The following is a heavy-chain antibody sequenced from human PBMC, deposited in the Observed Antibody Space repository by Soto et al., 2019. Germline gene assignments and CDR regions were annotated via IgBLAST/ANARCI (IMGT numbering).Heavy chain of an antibody. CDR1: GFTFSSYV. D-gene: IGHD3-16*01. J-gene: IGHJ4*02. V-gene: IGHV3-23*01. Sequence: GGSLRLSCAASGFTFSSYVMSWVRQAPGKGLEWVSASGGTSGSTYYADSVKGRFTISRDNSKNTMYLQMNSLRAEDTAVYYCAKRRGEGYFDYWGQGTLVTVSS. CDR3: AKRRGEGYFDY. CDR2: SGGTSGST.